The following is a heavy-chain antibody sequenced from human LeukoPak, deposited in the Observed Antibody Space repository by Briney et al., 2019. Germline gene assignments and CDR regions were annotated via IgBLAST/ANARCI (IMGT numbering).Heavy chain of an antibody. CDR1: GGSFSGYY. D-gene: IGHD3-10*01. CDR2: INHSGST. V-gene: IGHV4-34*01. J-gene: IGHJ6*02. CDR3: ASTSFFTMLDV. Sequence: SETLSLTCAVYGGSFSGYYWSWIRQPPGKGLEWIGEINHSGSTNYNPSLKSRVTISVDTSKNQFSLKLSSVTTADTAVHYCASTSFFTMLDVWGQGTTVTVSS.